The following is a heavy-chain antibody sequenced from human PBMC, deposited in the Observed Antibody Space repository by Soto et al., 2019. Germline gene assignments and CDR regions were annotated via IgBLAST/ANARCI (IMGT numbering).Heavy chain of an antibody. CDR3: AKGFDFWSGLDAFDI. V-gene: IGHV3-23*01. Sequence: EVQLLESGGGLVQPGGSLRLSCAASGFTFSSYAMSWVRQAPGKGLEWVSAISGSGGSTDYADSVKGRFTISRDNSKNTLNLQMNSLIAEDTAVYYCAKGFDFWSGLDAFDIWGHGTMVTVSS. CDR1: GFTFSSYA. D-gene: IGHD3-3*01. CDR2: ISGSGGST. J-gene: IGHJ3*02.